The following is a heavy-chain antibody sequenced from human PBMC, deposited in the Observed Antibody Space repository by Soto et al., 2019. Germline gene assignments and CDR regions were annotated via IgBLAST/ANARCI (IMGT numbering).Heavy chain of an antibody. CDR1: GFTFSSNG. D-gene: IGHD1-26*01. Sequence: QVHLVETGGGVVQPGRSLRLSCAASGFTFSSNGMHWVRQAPGKGLEWVGIIWYDGSNKYYADSVKDRFTISRDNSKNTLYLQMNSLRAEDTAMYYCARCNLVAPTIDAFDLWGQGTMVTVSS. CDR2: IWYDGSNK. CDR3: ARCNLVAPTIDAFDL. J-gene: IGHJ3*01. V-gene: IGHV3-33*01.